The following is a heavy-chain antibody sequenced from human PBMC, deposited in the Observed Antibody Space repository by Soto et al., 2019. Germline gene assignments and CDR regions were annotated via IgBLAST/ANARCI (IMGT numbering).Heavy chain of an antibody. CDR2: INPNSGGT. J-gene: IGHJ4*02. CDR1: GYTSTGYY. V-gene: IGHV1-2*02. D-gene: IGHD6-13*01. Sequence: ASVKVSCKASGYTSTGYYMHWVRQAPGQGLEWMGWINPNSGGTNYAQKFQGRVTMTRDTSISTAYMELSRLRSDDTAVYYCARDGIAAAGTGDYWGQGTLVTVSS. CDR3: ARDGIAAAGTGDY.